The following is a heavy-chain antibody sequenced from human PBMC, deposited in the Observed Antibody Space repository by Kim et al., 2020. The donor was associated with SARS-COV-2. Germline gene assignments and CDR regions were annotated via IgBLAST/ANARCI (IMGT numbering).Heavy chain of an antibody. CDR3: ARGIIRIQLWLRGQGGPFDY. J-gene: IGHJ4*02. CDR1: GFTFSSYG. Sequence: GGSLRLSCAASGFTFSSYGMHWVRQAPGKGLEWVAVIWYDGSNKYYADSVKGRFTISRDNSKNTLYLQMNSLRAEDTAVYYCARGIIRIQLWLRGQGGPFDYWGQGTLVTVSS. V-gene: IGHV3-33*01. CDR2: IWYDGSNK. D-gene: IGHD5-18*01.